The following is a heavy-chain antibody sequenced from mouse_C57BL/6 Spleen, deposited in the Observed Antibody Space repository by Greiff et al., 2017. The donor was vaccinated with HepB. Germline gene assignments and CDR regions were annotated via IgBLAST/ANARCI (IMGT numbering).Heavy chain of an antibody. J-gene: IGHJ4*01. V-gene: IGHV5-9-1*02. Sequence: EVHLVESGEGLVKPGGSLKLSCAASGFTFSSYAMSWVRQTPEKRLEWVAYISSGGDYTYYADTVKGRFTISRDNARNTLYLQMSSLKSEDTAMYYCTRRDFYYAMDYWGQGTSVTVSS. D-gene: IGHD2-4*01. CDR1: GFTFSSYA. CDR3: TRRDFYYAMDY. CDR2: ISSGGDYT.